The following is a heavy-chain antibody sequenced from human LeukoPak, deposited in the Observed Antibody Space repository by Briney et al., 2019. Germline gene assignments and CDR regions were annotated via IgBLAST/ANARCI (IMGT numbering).Heavy chain of an antibody. V-gene: IGHV4-34*01. CDR1: GGSFSGYY. D-gene: IGHD5-18*01. Sequence: SETLSLTCAVYGGSFSGYYWSWIRQPPGKGLEWIGEINHSGSTNYNPSLKSRVTISVDTSKNQFSLKLSSVTAADMAVYYCARGFQIDTAMVFLSYWFDPWGQGTLVTVSS. CDR3: ARGFQIDTAMVFLSYWFDP. J-gene: IGHJ5*02. CDR2: INHSGST.